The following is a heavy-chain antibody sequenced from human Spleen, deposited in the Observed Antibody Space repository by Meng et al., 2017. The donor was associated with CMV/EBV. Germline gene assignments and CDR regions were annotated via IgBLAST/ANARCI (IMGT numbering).Heavy chain of an antibody. CDR1: GYSFTGYF. Sequence: ASVKVSCKASGYSFTGYFMHWVRQAPGQGLEWMGWINPNTGDTNYAQKFQGRVTMTRDTSISTAYLELSRLSSDDTAVYYCARDLGYNSGWYSMDWFDPWGQGTLVTVSS. V-gene: IGHV1-2*02. J-gene: IGHJ5*02. CDR3: ARDLGYNSGWYSMDWFDP. D-gene: IGHD6-19*01. CDR2: INPNTGDT.